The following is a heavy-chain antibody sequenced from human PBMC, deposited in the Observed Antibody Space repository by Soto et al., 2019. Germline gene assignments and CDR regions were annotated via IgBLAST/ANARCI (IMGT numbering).Heavy chain of an antibody. D-gene: IGHD3-3*01. CDR3: CARDSIFGVVGNFDY. J-gene: IGHJ4*02. V-gene: IGHV4-31*03. CDR1: GGSISSRGYY. CDR2: IYYSGST. Sequence: SETLSLTCTVSGGSISSRGYYWSWIRQHPGKDLEWIGYIYYSGSTSYNPSLKSRATISLXXXXXXXXXXXXXXXXXDTAVYYCARDSIFGVVGNFDYWGQGTLVTVSS.